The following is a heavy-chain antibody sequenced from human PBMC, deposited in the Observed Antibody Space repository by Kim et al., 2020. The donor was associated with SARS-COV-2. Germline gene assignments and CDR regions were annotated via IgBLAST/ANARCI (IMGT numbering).Heavy chain of an antibody. V-gene: IGHV3-30*02. J-gene: IGHJ6*02. CDR3: AKDLGHSGVYYYYYGMDV. Sequence: GRFTIARDNSKNPLYLQMNSLRAEDTAVYYCAKDLGHSGVYYYYYGMDVWGQGTTVTVSS. D-gene: IGHD7-27*01.